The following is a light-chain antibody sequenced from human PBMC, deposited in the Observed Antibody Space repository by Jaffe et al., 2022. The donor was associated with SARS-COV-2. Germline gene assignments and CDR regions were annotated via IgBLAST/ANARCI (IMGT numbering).Light chain of an antibody. J-gene: IGKJ1*01. Sequence: DIQMTQSPSSLSASVGDRVTITCRASQSISNYLTWYQQRPGKAPKLLIYLASNLHSGVPSRFSGSGSGTDFTLTITSLQPEDLGTYYCQQSFSSLWTVGQGTKVEI. CDR3: QQSFSSLWT. CDR1: QSISNY. CDR2: LAS. V-gene: IGKV1-39*01.